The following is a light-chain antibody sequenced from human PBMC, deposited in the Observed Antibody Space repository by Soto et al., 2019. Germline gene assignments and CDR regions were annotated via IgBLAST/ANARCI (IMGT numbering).Light chain of an antibody. J-gene: IGKJ5*01. CDR2: GAI. CDR3: QQYGSSPYP. CDR1: QSLYFSY. V-gene: IGKV3-20*01. Sequence: EIVLTQSPGTLSLSPGERATLSCRASQSLYFSYLAWYQQKSGQAPRLLIHGAISRAAGIPDRFSGSDSGTDFTLIINGVKPEDSDLYYCQQYGSSPYPFARGTR.